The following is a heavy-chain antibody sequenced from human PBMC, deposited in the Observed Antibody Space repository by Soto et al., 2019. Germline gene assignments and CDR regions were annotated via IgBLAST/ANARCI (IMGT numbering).Heavy chain of an antibody. J-gene: IGHJ6*02. Sequence: SETLSLTCTVSGGSISSSSYYWGWIRQPPGKGLEWIGTISYSGSTYYNPSLKSRVTISVDTSKNQFSLKLSSVTAADTAVYYCARLRMGSYYYGSSGYYTYGMDVWGQGTTVTVSS. CDR2: ISYSGST. V-gene: IGHV4-39*01. D-gene: IGHD3-22*01. CDR3: ARLRMGSYYYGSSGYYTYGMDV. CDR1: GGSISSSSYY.